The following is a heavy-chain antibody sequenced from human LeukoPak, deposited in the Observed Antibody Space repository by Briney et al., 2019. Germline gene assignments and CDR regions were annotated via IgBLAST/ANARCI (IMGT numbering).Heavy chain of an antibody. CDR3: ARHSYYYDSSGYYYPGGLDY. CDR1: GYSFTSYW. D-gene: IGHD3-22*01. J-gene: IGHJ4*02. CDR2: IYPGDSDT. Sequence: ESLKISCKGSGYSFTSYWIGWVRQMPGKGLEWMGIIYPGDSDTRYSPSFQGQVTISADKSISTAYLQWSSLKASDTAMYYCARHSYYYDSSGYYYPGGLDYWGQGTLVTVSS. V-gene: IGHV5-51*01.